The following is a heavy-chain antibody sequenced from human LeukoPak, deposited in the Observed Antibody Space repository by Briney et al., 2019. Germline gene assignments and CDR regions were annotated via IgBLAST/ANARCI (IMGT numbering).Heavy chain of an antibody. CDR3: ARGKEAWTNFDN. CDR2: IYYSGST. D-gene: IGHD1-1*01. V-gene: IGHV4-30-4*01. J-gene: IGHJ4*02. CDR1: GGSISSGDYY. Sequence: PSQTLSLTCTVSGGSISSGDYYWSWIRQPPGKGLEWIGYIYYSGSTYYNPSLKSRVTISVDTSKNQFSLKLSSVIAADTAVYYCARGKEAWTNFDNWGQGTLVSVSA.